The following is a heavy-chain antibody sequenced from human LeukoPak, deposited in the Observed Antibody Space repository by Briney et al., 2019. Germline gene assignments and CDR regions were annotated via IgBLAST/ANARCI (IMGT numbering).Heavy chain of an antibody. Sequence: ASVKVSCKASGYTFTDYYMHWVRQAPGQGLEWMGWINPNSGGTNYTQKFQGRVTMTRDMSTSTVYMELSSLRSADTAVYYCARGMRGSHTYFNYWGQGTLVTVSS. J-gene: IGHJ4*02. CDR3: ARGMRGSHTYFNY. V-gene: IGHV1-2*02. CDR2: INPNSGGT. D-gene: IGHD3-16*01. CDR1: GYTFTDYY.